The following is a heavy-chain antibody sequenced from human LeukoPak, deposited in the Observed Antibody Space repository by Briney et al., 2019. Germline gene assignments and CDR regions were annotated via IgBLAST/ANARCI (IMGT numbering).Heavy chain of an antibody. Sequence: PSETLSLTCTVSGGSISSYYWSWIRQPPGKGLEWIGYIYYSGSTNYNPSLKSRVTISVDTSKNQFSLKLSSVTAADTAVYYCARPPFRSSSSHAFDIWGQGTMVTVSS. CDR2: IYYSGST. D-gene: IGHD6-6*01. CDR3: ARPPFRSSSSHAFDI. J-gene: IGHJ3*02. CDR1: GGSISSYY. V-gene: IGHV4-59*08.